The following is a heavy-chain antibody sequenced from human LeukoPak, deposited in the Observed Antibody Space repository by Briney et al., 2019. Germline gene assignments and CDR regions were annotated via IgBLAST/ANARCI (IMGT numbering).Heavy chain of an antibody. J-gene: IGHJ6*02. V-gene: IGHV1-8*01. CDR2: KNPNSGNT. CDR3: ARVIEYYDILTGPYYYYGMDV. Sequence: ASVKVSCKASGYTFTSYDINWVRQATGQGLEWMGWKNPNSGNTGYAQKFQGRVTMTRNTSISTAYMELSSLRSEDTAVYYCARVIEYYDILTGPYYYYGMDVWGQGTTVTVSS. D-gene: IGHD3-9*01. CDR1: GYTFTSYD.